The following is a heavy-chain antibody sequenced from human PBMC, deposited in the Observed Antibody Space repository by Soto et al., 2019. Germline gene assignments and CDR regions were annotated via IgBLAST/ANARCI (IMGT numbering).Heavy chain of an antibody. CDR2: IYYSGSF. J-gene: IGHJ4*02. D-gene: IGHD3-3*01. CDR3: SRAPETPSILGVALPYFFDY. CDR1: GGSISSYY. Sequence: SETLSLTCTVSGGSISSYYWSWIRQPPGKGLEWIGYIYYSGSFNYNPSLRGRVMILVDTSKNQFTLRLSSVTAADTAVYYCSRAPETPSILGVALPYFFDYWGQGALVTVSS. V-gene: IGHV4-59*12.